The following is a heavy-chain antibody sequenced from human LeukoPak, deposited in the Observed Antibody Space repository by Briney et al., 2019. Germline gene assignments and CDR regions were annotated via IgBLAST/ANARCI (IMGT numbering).Heavy chain of an antibody. CDR1: GYTFTGDY. CDR2: INPNSGGT. D-gene: IGHD3-22*01. Sequence: ASVKVSCKASGYTFTGDYMHWVRQAPGQGLEWMGRINPNSGGTNYAQKFQGRVTMTRDTSISTAHMELSRLRSDDTAVYYCAREAGYDGVVVIAYYMDVWGKGTTVTVSS. CDR3: AREAGYDGVVVIAYYMDV. V-gene: IGHV1-2*06. J-gene: IGHJ6*03.